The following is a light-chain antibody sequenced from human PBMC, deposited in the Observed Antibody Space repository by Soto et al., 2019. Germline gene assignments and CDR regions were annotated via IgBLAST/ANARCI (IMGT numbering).Light chain of an antibody. CDR1: QSISTH. CDR3: QQSYTSLWT. Sequence: RVSKSPASLSASIGDRVSIPCRASQSISTHLSWYQQKPGKAPKLLIYAASSLQSWVPSRFTGSGSGTDFTLTISSLQPEDFATYYCQQSYTSLWTFGQVT. CDR2: AAS. V-gene: IGKV1-39*01. J-gene: IGKJ1*01.